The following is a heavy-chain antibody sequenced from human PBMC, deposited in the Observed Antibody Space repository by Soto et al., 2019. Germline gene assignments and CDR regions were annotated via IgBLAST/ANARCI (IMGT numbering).Heavy chain of an antibody. D-gene: IGHD6-13*01. V-gene: IGHV1-69*04. J-gene: IGHJ5*02. CDR1: GGTFSSYT. CDR2: IIPILGIA. Sequence: ASVKVSCKASGGTFSSYTISWVRQAPGQGLEWMGRIIPILGIANYAQKFQGRVTITADKSTSTAYMELSSLRSEDTAVYYCAREGKQQLVSGWFDPWGQGTQVTVAS. CDR3: AREGKQQLVSGWFDP.